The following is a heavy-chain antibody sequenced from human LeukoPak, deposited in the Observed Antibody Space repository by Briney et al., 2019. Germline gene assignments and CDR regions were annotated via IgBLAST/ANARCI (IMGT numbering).Heavy chain of an antibody. D-gene: IGHD6-13*01. CDR3: ARSTTSSWFFDY. J-gene: IGHJ4*02. V-gene: IGHV4-59*01. CDR1: GGSISSYY. Sequence: SETLSLTCTVSGGSISSYYWSWIRQPPGKGLEWIGYIYYSGSTNYNPSLKSRVTISVDTSKNQFSLKLSSVTAADTAMYYCARSTTSSWFFDYWGQGTLVTVSS. CDR2: IYYSGST.